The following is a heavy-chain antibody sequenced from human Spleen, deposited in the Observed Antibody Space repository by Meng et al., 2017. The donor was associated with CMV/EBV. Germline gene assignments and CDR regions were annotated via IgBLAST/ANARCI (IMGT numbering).Heavy chain of an antibody. V-gene: IGHV1-2*02. Sequence: ASVKVSCKASGYTFTAYYIDCVRQAPGQGLEWMGWINPNSGGTNYAQKFQGRVTMSRDTSISTDYMELSRLRSDETAVYYCARDINSGSSRYYDGMEVWGQGTTVAVSS. CDR1: GYTFTAYY. CDR3: ARDINSGSSRYYDGMEV. D-gene: IGHD6-13*01. CDR2: INPNSGGT. J-gene: IGHJ6*02.